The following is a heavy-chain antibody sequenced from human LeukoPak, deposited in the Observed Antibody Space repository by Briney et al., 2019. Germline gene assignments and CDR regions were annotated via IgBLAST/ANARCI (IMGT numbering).Heavy chain of an antibody. V-gene: IGHV1-2*02. Sequence: ASVKVSCKASGYTFTGYYMHWVRQAPGQGLEWMGWINPNSGGTNYAQKFQGRVTMTRGTSISTAYMELSRLRSDDTAVYYCARVKDFWSGYYPRVKGLDAFDIWGQGTMVTVSS. J-gene: IGHJ3*02. CDR2: INPNSGGT. CDR1: GYTFTGYY. CDR3: ARVKDFWSGYYPRVKGLDAFDI. D-gene: IGHD3-3*01.